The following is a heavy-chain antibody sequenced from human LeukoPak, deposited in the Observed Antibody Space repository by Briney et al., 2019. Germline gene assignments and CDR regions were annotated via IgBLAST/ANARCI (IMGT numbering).Heavy chain of an antibody. CDR3: ARVAKERVGGVYYFDY. J-gene: IGHJ4*02. D-gene: IGHD1-1*01. V-gene: IGHV3-13*01. Sequence: PGGSLRLSCAASGFTFSDYDMHWVRQATGKGLEWVSAIGTAGDTYYTGSVKGRFTISRENAKNSLYLQMNGLRAGDMAVYYCARVAKERVGGVYYFDYWGQGTLVTVSS. CDR2: IGTAGDT. CDR1: GFTFSDYD.